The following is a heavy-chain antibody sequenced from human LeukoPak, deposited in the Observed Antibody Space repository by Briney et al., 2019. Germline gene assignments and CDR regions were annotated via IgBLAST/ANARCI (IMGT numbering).Heavy chain of an antibody. D-gene: IGHD2-2*01. CDR3: ARASSLRY. Sequence: ASVKVSCKASGYTFTAYYLHWVXQAPGQGLEWMGWINPDSGGTNXAQKFQGXVXMTRXTSISTGYMEVNRLTSDDTAIYYCARASSLRYWGQGTLVTVSS. J-gene: IGHJ4*02. CDR1: GYTFTAYY. CDR2: INPDSGGT. V-gene: IGHV1-2*02.